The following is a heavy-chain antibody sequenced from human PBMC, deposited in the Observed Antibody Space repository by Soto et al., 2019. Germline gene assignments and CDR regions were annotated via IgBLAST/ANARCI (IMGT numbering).Heavy chain of an antibody. CDR2: ISWDGGST. V-gene: IGHV3-43*02. CDR1: GFTFSSYG. Sequence: GGSLRLSCAASGFTFSSYGLHWVRQAPGKGLEWVSLISWDGGSTYYADSVKGRFTISRDNSKNSLYLQMNSLRTEDTALYYCAKAYDSSGYYWEDYYGMDVWGQGTTVTVSS. J-gene: IGHJ6*02. CDR3: AKAYDSSGYYWEDYYGMDV. D-gene: IGHD3-22*01.